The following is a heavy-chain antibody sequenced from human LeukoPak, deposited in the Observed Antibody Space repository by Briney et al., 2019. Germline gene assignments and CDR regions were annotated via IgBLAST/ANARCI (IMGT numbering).Heavy chain of an antibody. CDR1: GYTFTTYS. J-gene: IGHJ4*02. V-gene: IGHV1-18*01. D-gene: IGHD6-19*01. CDR3: AGGYSSGRDYYFDY. CDR2: ISGYSGNT. Sequence: ASVKVSCKASGYTFTTYSVNWVRQAPGQGLEWMGWISGYSGNTNYAQKLQGRVTMTTDTSTSTAYMELRSLRSDDTAIYYCAGGYSSGRDYYFDYWGQGTLVTVSS.